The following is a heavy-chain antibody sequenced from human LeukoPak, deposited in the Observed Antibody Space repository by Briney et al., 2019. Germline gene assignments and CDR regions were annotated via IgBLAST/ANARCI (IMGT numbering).Heavy chain of an antibody. D-gene: IGHD2-2*01. CDR3: AKEYCSTTNCLGD. V-gene: IGHV3-30*18. Sequence: GGSLRLSCAASGFTFSSYGMHWVRQAPGKGLEWVAVISYDGSEKYYADSVKGRFTISRDNSKNTLYLQMTSRRAEDTAVYYCAKEYCSTTNCLGDWGLGTLVTVSS. CDR1: GFTFSSYG. J-gene: IGHJ4*02. CDR2: ISYDGSEK.